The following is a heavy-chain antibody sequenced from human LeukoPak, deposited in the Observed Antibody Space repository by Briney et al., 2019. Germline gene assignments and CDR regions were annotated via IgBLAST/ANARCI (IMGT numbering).Heavy chain of an antibody. D-gene: IGHD5-18*01. CDR2: IYYNGST. CDR3: ARGGMDTAMVLYRWFDP. V-gene: IGHV4-59*12. J-gene: IGHJ5*02. CDR1: GRSIGTYY. Sequence: SETLSLTCTVSGRSIGTYYWNWIRQPPGKGLEWIGYIYYNGSTNYNPSLKSRVTISVDTSKNQFSLKLSSVTAADTAVYYCARGGMDTAMVLYRWFDPWGQGTLVTVSS.